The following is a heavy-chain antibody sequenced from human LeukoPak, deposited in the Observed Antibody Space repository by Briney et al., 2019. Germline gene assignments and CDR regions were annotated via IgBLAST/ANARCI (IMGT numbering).Heavy chain of an antibody. V-gene: IGHV3-66*01. CDR2: IYSGGST. CDR1: GFTVSSNY. J-gene: IGHJ4*02. D-gene: IGHD6-13*01. Sequence: GGSLRLSCAASGFTVSSNYMSWVRQAPGKGLEWVSVIYSGGSTYYADSVKGRFTISRDNSKNTLYLQMNSLRAEDTAVYYCARDLYSSSWYGDYWGQGTLVTVSS. CDR3: ARDLYSSSWYGDY.